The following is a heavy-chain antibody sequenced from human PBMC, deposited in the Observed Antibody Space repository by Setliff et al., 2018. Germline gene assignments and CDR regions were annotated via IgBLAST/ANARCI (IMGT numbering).Heavy chain of an antibody. CDR1: GFTFSSYS. J-gene: IGHJ3*02. Sequence: PGGSLRLSCAASGFTFSSYSMNWVRQAPGKGMEWVSHISSSSSTIYYADSVKGRFTISRDNAKNSLYLQKNSLRAEDTAVYYCARGGEWLVPHAFDIWGQGTMVTV. V-gene: IGHV3-48*04. CDR2: ISSSSSTI. CDR3: ARGGEWLVPHAFDI. D-gene: IGHD6-19*01.